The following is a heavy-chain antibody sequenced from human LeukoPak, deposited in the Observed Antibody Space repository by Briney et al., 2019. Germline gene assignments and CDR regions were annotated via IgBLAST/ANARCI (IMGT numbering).Heavy chain of an antibody. V-gene: IGHV4-61*08. Sequence: PSETLSLTCTVSGGSISSGGYYWSWIRQHPGKGLEWIGYIYYSGSTNYNPSLKSRLTMAIDTSNNQFSLKLSSVTAADTAVYYCAGPTRLPDLWGRGTLVTVSS. J-gene: IGHJ2*01. CDR3: AGPTRLPDL. CDR2: IYYSGST. CDR1: GGSISSGGYY. D-gene: IGHD4-11*01.